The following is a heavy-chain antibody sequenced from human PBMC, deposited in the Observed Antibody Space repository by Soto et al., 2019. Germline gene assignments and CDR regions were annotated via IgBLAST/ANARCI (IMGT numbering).Heavy chain of an antibody. D-gene: IGHD6-19*01. J-gene: IGHJ4*02. CDR2: IYWDDDK. CDR1: GFSLSTSGVG. CDR3: ANRRFDGWYSDYAY. Sequence: QITLKESGPTLVKPTQTLTLTCTFSGFSLSTSGVGVAWIRQPPGKALEWLALIYWDDDKRYSPSLRTRLSITMATSKNQVVLTMTNMDPVDTGTYYCANRRFDGWYSDYAYWGQGALVTVAS. V-gene: IGHV2-5*02.